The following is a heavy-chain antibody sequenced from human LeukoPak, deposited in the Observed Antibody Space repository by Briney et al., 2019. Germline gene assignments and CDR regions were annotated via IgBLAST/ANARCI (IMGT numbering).Heavy chain of an antibody. V-gene: IGHV3-33*01. D-gene: IGHD6-13*01. CDR2: IWYDGSNK. CDR3: ARGAAGSDY. CDR1: GFTFSSYD. Sequence: PGGSLRLSCAASGFTFSSYDMHWVRQAPGKGLEWVAVIWYDGSNKYYADSVKGRFTISRDNSKNTLYLQMSSLRAEDTAVFYCARGAAGSDYWGQGTLVTVSS. J-gene: IGHJ4*02.